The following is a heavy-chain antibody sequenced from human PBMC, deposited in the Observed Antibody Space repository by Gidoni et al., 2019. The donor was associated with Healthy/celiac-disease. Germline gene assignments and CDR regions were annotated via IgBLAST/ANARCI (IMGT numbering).Heavy chain of an antibody. CDR3: ARGPPNRYDFWSGYYGYYYYGMDV. Sequence: QVQLVQSGAEVKKPGASVKVSCKASGYTFTSYDIHWVRQATGQGLEWMGWMNPNSGNTGYEQKFQGRVTMTRNTSISTAYMELSSLRSEDTAVYYCARGPPNRYDFWSGYYGYYYYGMDVWGQGTTVTVSS. J-gene: IGHJ6*02. CDR1: GYTFTSYD. D-gene: IGHD3-3*01. CDR2: MNPNSGNT. V-gene: IGHV1-8*01.